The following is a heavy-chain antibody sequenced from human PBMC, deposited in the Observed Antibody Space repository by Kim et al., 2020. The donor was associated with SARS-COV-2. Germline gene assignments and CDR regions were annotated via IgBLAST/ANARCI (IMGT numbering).Heavy chain of an antibody. D-gene: IGHD6-25*01. CDR1: GGSISSSSYY. Sequence: SETLSLTCTVSGGSISSSSYYWGWIRQPPGKGLEWIGSIYYSGSTYYNPSLKSRVTISVDTSKNQFSLKLSSVTAADTAVYYCARHPRIRSGSSVHFDYWGQGTLVTVSS. CDR3: ARHPRIRSGSSVHFDY. CDR2: IYYSGST. J-gene: IGHJ4*02. V-gene: IGHV4-39*01.